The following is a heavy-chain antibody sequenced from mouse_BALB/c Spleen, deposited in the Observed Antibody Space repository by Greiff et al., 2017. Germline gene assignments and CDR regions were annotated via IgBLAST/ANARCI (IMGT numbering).Heavy chain of an antibody. CDR1: GFSLTSYG. J-gene: IGHJ4*01. V-gene: IGHV2-9*02. CDR2: IWAGGST. Sequence: VQLQESGPGLVAPSQSLSITCTVSGFSLTSYGVHWVRQPPGKGLEWLGVIWAGGSTNYNSALMSRLSISKDYSKSQVFLKMNSLQTDDTAMYYCARVMDYGSSFYAMDYWGQGTSVTVSS. D-gene: IGHD1-1*01. CDR3: ARVMDYGSSFYAMDY.